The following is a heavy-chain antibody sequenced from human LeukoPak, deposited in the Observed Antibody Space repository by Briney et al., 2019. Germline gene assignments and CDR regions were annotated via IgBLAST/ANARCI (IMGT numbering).Heavy chain of an antibody. CDR1: GFTFSNYA. D-gene: IGHD5-24*01. Sequence: GGSLRLSCAVSGFTFSNYAMTWVRRAPGKGLEWVANIKQDGSKKSYVDSVKGRFTISRDNAKNSLYLQMNSLRAEDTAIYYCTRVGYIDEGIDYWGQGTLVTVSS. CDR3: TRVGYIDEGIDY. J-gene: IGHJ4*02. CDR2: IKQDGSKK. V-gene: IGHV3-7*04.